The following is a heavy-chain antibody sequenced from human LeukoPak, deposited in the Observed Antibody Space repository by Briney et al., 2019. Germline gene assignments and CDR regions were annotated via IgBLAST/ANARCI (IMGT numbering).Heavy chain of an antibody. J-gene: IGHJ4*02. D-gene: IGHD3-16*01. Sequence: PGGSLRLSCAASGFTFSSYAMHWVRQAPGKGLEYVSAISSNGGSTYYANSVKGRFTISRDNSKNTLYLQMGSLRAEDMAVYYCARVLGDYVWGSYYYWGQGTLVTVSS. CDR3: ARVLGDYVWGSYYY. V-gene: IGHV3-64*01. CDR2: ISSNGGST. CDR1: GFTFSSYA.